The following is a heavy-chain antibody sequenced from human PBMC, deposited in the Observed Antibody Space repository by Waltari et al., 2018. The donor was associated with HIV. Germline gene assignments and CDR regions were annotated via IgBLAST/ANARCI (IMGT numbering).Heavy chain of an antibody. V-gene: IGHV4-34*01. Sequence: QVQLKQWGAGLLKPSETLSPTCAGYGWSFSGYFLSCIRQPPGKGLEWIGEINHSGSTNYNPSLKSRVTISVDTSKNQFSLKLSSVTAADTAVYYCARDPAVAGKRDWFDPWGQGTLVTVSS. CDR2: INHSGST. D-gene: IGHD6-19*01. J-gene: IGHJ5*02. CDR3: ARDPAVAGKRDWFDP. CDR1: GWSFSGYF.